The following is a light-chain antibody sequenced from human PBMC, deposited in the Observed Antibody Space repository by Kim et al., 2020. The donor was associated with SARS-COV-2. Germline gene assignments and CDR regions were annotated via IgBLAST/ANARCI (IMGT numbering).Light chain of an antibody. J-gene: IGLJ1*01. CDR3: CSYTGTDPSKV. CDR2: AVS. V-gene: IGLV2-11*01. CDR1: SSDVGGYNY. Sequence: QSALTQPRSVSGSPGQSVTISCTGTSSDVGGYNYVSWYQLHPGKAPKLMIYAVSKRPSGVPDRFSGSKSGNTASLTISGLQAEDEADYYCCSYTGTDPSKVFGTGTQLTVL.